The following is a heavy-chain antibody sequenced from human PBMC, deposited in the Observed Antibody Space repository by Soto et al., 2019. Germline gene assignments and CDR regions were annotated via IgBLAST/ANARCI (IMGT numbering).Heavy chain of an antibody. Sequence: GASVKVSCKASGYTFTSYDINWVRQATGQGLEWMGWMNPNSGNTGYAQKFQGRVTMTRNTSISTAYMELSSLRSEDTAVYYCARGPLGYDILPGPTPLDYYYYLDVWGKGTTVTVSS. CDR3: ARGPLGYDILPGPTPLDYYYYLDV. J-gene: IGHJ6*03. V-gene: IGHV1-8*01. CDR1: GYTFTSYD. D-gene: IGHD3-9*01. CDR2: MNPNSGNT.